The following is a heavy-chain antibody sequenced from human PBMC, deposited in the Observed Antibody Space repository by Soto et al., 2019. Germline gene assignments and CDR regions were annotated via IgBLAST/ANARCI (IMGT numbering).Heavy chain of an antibody. Sequence: QAQLVQSGAEVKKPGASVNVSCKASGYEYVTYAITWVRQRPGQGLEWMGWISTLNGNTNYAQNFQGRVTMTTDTSTRIVQFELRSLRSDDTAVYYCARRIHVWLPDYYGMDVWGQGTTVTVSS. CDR3: ARRIHVWLPDYYGMDV. J-gene: IGHJ6*02. CDR1: GYEYVTYA. V-gene: IGHV1-18*01. CDR2: ISTLNGNT. D-gene: IGHD5-18*01.